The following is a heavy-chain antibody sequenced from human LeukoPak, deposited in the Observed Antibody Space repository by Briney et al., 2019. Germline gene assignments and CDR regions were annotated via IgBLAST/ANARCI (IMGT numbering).Heavy chain of an antibody. V-gene: IGHV3-9*03. J-gene: IGHJ4*02. CDR2: ISWNSGSI. CDR1: GFTFDDYA. Sequence: GGSLRLSCAASGFTFDDYAMHWVRQAPGKGQEWVSGISWNSGSIGYADSVKGRFTISRDNAKNSLYLQMNSLRAEDMALYYCAKDMSRGGFDYWGQGTLVTVCS. CDR3: AKDMSRGGFDY. D-gene: IGHD3-16*01.